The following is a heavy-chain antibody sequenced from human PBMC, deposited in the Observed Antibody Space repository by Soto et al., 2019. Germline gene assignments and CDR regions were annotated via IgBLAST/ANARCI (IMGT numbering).Heavy chain of an antibody. D-gene: IGHD2-15*01. Sequence: QIQLVQSGAAMKNPGASVKVSCKPSGYTFTHYGVSWLRQAPGKRLEWMGWISAYNGNTDYAHKFQGRVALTTDTATSTAYMELRGLSPDDTAVYYCAIDVPGSGVPFWDYWGQGTLVTVSS. CDR3: AIDVPGSGVPFWDY. V-gene: IGHV1-18*04. CDR1: GYTFTHYG. CDR2: ISAYNGNT. J-gene: IGHJ4*02.